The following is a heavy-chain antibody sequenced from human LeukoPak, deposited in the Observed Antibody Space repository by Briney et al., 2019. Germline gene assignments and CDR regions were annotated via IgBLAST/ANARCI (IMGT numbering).Heavy chain of an antibody. Sequence: ASVKVSCKASGYTFTSYYMHWVRQAPGQGLEWMGIINPSGGSTSYAQKFQGRVTMTRDTSTSTVYMELSSLRSEDTAVYYCARGERITMVVVGFWIGAFDIWGQGTMVTVSS. CDR2: INPSGGST. D-gene: IGHD3-22*01. CDR1: GYTFTSYY. V-gene: IGHV1-46*01. J-gene: IGHJ3*02. CDR3: ARGERITMVVVGFWIGAFDI.